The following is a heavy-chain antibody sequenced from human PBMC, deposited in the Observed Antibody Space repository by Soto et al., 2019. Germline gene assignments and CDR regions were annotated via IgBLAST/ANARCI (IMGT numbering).Heavy chain of an antibody. CDR1: GYTFTSYD. D-gene: IGHD5-18*01. CDR2: MNPNSGNT. Sequence: PAASVKVSCKASGYTFTSYDINWVRQATGQGLEWMGWMNPNSGNTGYAQKFQGRVTMTRNTSISTAYMELSSLRSEDTAVYYCARGRPREWIQLWLPRSVYFDYWGQGTLVTSPQ. J-gene: IGHJ4*02. CDR3: ARGRPREWIQLWLPRSVYFDY. V-gene: IGHV1-8*01.